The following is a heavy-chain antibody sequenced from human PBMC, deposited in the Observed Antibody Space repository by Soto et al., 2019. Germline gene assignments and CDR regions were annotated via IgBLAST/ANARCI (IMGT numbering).Heavy chain of an antibody. CDR3: AKADRTLTVTTHFDY. D-gene: IGHD4-17*01. CDR1: GFTFSSYT. V-gene: IGHV3-23*01. J-gene: IGHJ4*02. Sequence: GGSLRLSCAASGFTFSSYTMSGVRQAPGKGLEWVSAISGSGGSTYYADSVKGRFTISRDNSKNTLYLQMNSLRAEDTAVYYCAKADRTLTVTTHFDYWGQGALVTVSS. CDR2: ISGSGGST.